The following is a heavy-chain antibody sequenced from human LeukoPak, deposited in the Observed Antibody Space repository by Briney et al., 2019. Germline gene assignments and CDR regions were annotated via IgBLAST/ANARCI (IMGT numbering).Heavy chain of an antibody. CDR3: ARDAPDGTNFDY. V-gene: IGHV3-74*01. J-gene: IGHJ4*02. CDR2: LNTDGTTT. Sequence: GGSLRLSCAASGFTFNNYWMHWVRQAPGKGLVWVSRLNTDGTTTNYADSVKGRFTISRDNAKNSLYLQMNSLRAEDTAVYYCARDAPDGTNFDYWGQGTLVTVSS. D-gene: IGHD2-2*01. CDR1: GFTFNNYW.